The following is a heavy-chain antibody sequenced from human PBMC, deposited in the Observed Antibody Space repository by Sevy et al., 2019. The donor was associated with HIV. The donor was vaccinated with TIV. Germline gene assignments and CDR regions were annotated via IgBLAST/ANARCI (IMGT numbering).Heavy chain of an antibody. D-gene: IGHD2-21*01. CDR2: INPSAGST. CDR3: TRGDCGGDCSPHWFDP. CDR1: GYTFTNYH. J-gene: IGHJ5*02. Sequence: ASVKVSCKASGYTFTNYHMHSVRQAPGQGLEWMGIINPSAGSTRYAQKFQGRVTMTRDTSTSTVYMELSSLRSEDTAVYFCTRGDCGGDCSPHWFDPWGQGSLVTVSS. V-gene: IGHV1-46*03.